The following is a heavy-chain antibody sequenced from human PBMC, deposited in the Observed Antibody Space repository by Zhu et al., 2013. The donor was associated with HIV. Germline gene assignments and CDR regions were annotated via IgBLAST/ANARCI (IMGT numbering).Heavy chain of an antibody. D-gene: IGHD3-10*01. CDR3: ASNPMVRGVIMYYYYYGMDV. J-gene: IGHJ6*02. V-gene: IGHV1-69*01. CDR1: GYTFTSYG. CDR2: IIPIFGTA. Sequence: QVQLVQSGAEVKKPGASVKVSCKASGYTFTSYGISWVRQAPGQGLEWMGWIIPIFGTANYAQKFQGRVTITADESTSTAYMELSSLRSEDTAVYYCASNPMVRGVIMYYYYYGMDVWAKGPRSPSP.